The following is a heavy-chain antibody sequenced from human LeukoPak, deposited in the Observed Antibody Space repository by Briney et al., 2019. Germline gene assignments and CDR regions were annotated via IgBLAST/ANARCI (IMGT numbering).Heavy chain of an antibody. J-gene: IGHJ4*02. CDR1: GFTFSSYE. CDR3: AKPPGYYYDSSGYYYFDY. D-gene: IGHD3-22*01. CDR2: ISSSGSTI. V-gene: IGHV3-48*03. Sequence: TGGSLRLSCAASGFTFSSYEMNWVRQAPGKGLEWVSYISSSGSTIYYADSVKGRFTISRDNSKNTLYLQMNSLRAEDTAVYYCAKPPGYYYDSSGYYYFDYWGQGTLVTVSS.